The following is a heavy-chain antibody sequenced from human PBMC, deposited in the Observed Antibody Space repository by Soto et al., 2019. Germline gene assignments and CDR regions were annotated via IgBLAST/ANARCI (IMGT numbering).Heavy chain of an antibody. V-gene: IGHV3-23*01. J-gene: IGHJ5*02. CDR3: ARLVVAAHTGVGWFDP. CDR1: GFTFSSYA. Sequence: EVQLLESGGGLVQPGGSLRLSCAASGFTFSSYAMSWVRQAPGKGLEWVSAISGSGGSTYYADSVKGRFTISRDNSKNTLYLQMNSLRAEDTAVYYCARLVVAAHTGVGWFDPWGQGTLVTVSS. D-gene: IGHD2-15*01. CDR2: ISGSGGST.